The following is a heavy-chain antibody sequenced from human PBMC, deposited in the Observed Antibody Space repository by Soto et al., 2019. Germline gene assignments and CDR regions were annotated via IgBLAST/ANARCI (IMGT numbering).Heavy chain of an antibody. V-gene: IGHV3-23*01. CDR3: AKADILTGYYPL. CDR2: ISVSGVST. CDR1: GFTFISYA. D-gene: IGHD3-9*01. Sequence: QPGGSLRLSCAASGFTFISYAMSWVRQAPGKGLEWVSGISVSGVSTHYADSVKGRFTISRDNSKNTPYLQMNSLRDEDTAVYHCAKADILTGYYPLWGQGTRVTVSS. J-gene: IGHJ4*02.